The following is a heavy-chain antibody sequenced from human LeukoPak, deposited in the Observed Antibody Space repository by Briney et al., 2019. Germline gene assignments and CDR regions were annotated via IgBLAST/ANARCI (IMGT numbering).Heavy chain of an antibody. CDR2: IYYSGST. CDR3: ARVIGDSSGYYYTGSVAFDI. Sequence: PSETLSLTCAVSGGSISSGGYSWSWIRQPPGKGLEWIGYIYYSGSTYYNPSLKSRVTISVDTSKNQFSLKLSSVTAADTAVYYCARVIGDSSGYYYTGSVAFDIWGQGTMVTVSS. V-gene: IGHV4-30-4*07. J-gene: IGHJ3*02. CDR1: GGSISSGGYS. D-gene: IGHD3-22*01.